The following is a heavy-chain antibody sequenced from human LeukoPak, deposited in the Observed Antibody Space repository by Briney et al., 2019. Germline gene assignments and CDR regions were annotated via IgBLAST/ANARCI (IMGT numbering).Heavy chain of an antibody. CDR2: IYYSGST. CDR1: GGSISSSSYY. CDR3: ARDRVVYGSGFMN. D-gene: IGHD3-10*01. V-gene: IGHV4-39*07. Sequence: SETLSLTCTVSGGSISSSSYYWGWIRQPPGKGLEWIGSIYYSGSTYYNPSLKRRVTISVDTSKNQFSLKLSSVTAADTAVYYCARDRVVYGSGFMNWGQGTLVTVSS. J-gene: IGHJ4*02.